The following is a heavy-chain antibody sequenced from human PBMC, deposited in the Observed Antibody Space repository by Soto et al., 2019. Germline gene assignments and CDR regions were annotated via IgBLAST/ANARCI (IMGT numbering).Heavy chain of an antibody. V-gene: IGHV3-30*18. CDR2: ISYDGSNK. Sequence: QVQLVESGGGVVQPGRSLRLSCAASGFTFSSYGMHWVRQAPGKGLEWVAVISYDGSNKYYADSVKGRFTISRDNSKNTLYLQMNSLRAEDTAVYYCAKDSDGTVYYDSAYFDLWGRGTLVTVSS. CDR1: GFTFSSYG. J-gene: IGHJ2*01. D-gene: IGHD3-22*01. CDR3: AKDSDGTVYYDSAYFDL.